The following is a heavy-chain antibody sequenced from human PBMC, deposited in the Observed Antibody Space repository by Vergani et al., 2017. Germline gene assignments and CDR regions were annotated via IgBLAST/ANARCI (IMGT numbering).Heavy chain of an antibody. D-gene: IGHD1-1*01. Sequence: EVQLLESGGGLVQPGGSLRLSCAASGFTFSSYAMSWVRQAPGKGLEWVSAISGSGGSTYYADSVKGRFTISRDNSKNALYLQMNSLRAEDTAVYYCAKAINWTPEGYYFDCWGQGTLVTVSS. V-gene: IGHV3-23*01. CDR1: GFTFSSYA. CDR2: ISGSGGST. J-gene: IGHJ4*02. CDR3: AKAINWTPEGYYFDC.